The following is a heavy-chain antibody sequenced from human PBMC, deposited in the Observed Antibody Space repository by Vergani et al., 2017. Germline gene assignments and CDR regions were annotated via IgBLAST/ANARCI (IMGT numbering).Heavy chain of an antibody. D-gene: IGHD2-2*02. CDR1: GFALNRHA. CDR2: ISFDGTNE. V-gene: IGHV3-30-3*01. Sequence: QVQLVESGGGVVQPGTSLRLSCVVSGFALNRHAMYWVRQAPGKGLEWVVGISFDGTNEYYPDLVKGRFTISRDIAKNTLYLQLRSLRLEDTGVYHCVRYRGLXAGGRCYTEAWDYWGQGTPVTVSS. CDR3: VRYRGLXAGGRCYTEAWDY. J-gene: IGHJ4*02.